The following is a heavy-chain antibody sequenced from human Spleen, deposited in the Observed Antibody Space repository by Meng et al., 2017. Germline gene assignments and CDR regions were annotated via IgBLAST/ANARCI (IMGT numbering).Heavy chain of an antibody. CDR3: VRSSGWVRTGFDP. CDR2: IHYSGST. V-gene: IGHV4-31*03. J-gene: IGHJ5*02. Sequence: QVQLQESGPGLVKPSQTLSLTCTVSGGSISSGGYYWSWIRQHPGKGLEWIGYIHYSGSTYYNPSLKTRVSISVDTSKKQFSLKLPSVTAADTAVYYCVRSSGWVRTGFDPWGQGTLVTVSS. CDR1: GGSISSGGYY. D-gene: IGHD6-19*01.